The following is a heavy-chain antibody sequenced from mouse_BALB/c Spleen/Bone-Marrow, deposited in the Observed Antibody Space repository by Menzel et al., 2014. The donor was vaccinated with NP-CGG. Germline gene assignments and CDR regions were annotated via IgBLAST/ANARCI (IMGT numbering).Heavy chain of an antibody. CDR3: AREGDGYDPAWFAY. J-gene: IGHJ3*01. V-gene: IGHV5-6-5*01. Sequence: EVKLVEFGGGLVKPGGSLKLSCAASGFTFSSYAMSWVRQTPEKRLEWVASISSGGSTYYPDSVKGRFTISRDNARNILYLQMSSLRSEDTAMYYCAREGDGYDPAWFAYWGQGTLVTVSA. D-gene: IGHD2-2*01. CDR2: ISSGGST. CDR1: GFTFSSYA.